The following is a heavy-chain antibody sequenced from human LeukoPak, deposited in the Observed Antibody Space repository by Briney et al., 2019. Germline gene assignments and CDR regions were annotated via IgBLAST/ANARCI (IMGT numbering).Heavy chain of an antibody. D-gene: IGHD3-22*01. CDR1: GGTFSSYA. J-gene: IGHJ6*03. CDR3: ARDFFALLDYYDSSGYYPGSMDV. CDR2: IIPIFGTA. V-gene: IGHV1-69*05. Sequence: SVKVSCKASGGTFSSYAISWVRQAPGQGLEWMGGIIPIFGTANYAQKFQGRVTMTTDTSTSTAYMELRSLRSDDTAVYYCARDFFALLDYYDSSGYYPGSMDVWGKGTTVTVSS.